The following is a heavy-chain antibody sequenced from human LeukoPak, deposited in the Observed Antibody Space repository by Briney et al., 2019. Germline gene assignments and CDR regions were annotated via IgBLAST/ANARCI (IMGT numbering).Heavy chain of an antibody. CDR3: AKELAAGVSPSFDY. J-gene: IGHJ4*02. Sequence: GGSLRLSCAASGFTFSSYAMSWVRQAPGKGLEWVPGISGSGGSTYYADSVKGRFTISRDNSKNTLYLQMNSLRAEDTAVYHCAKELAAGVSPSFDYWGQGTLVTVSS. D-gene: IGHD6-13*01. CDR2: ISGSGGST. V-gene: IGHV3-23*01. CDR1: GFTFSSYA.